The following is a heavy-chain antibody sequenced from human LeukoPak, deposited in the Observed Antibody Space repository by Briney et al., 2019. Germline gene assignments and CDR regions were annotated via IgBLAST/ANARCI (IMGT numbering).Heavy chain of an antibody. CDR3: ARPTLLRYFDWLLYQRPASFYFDY. V-gene: IGHV3-7*01. J-gene: IGHJ4*02. D-gene: IGHD3-9*01. CDR2: LKQDGSEK. CDR1: GFTFSSYW. Sequence: PGGSLRLSCAASGFTFSSYWMSWVRQAPGKGLEWVANLKQDGSEKYYVDSVKGRFTISRDNAKNSLYLQMNSLRAEDTAVYYCARPTLLRYFDWLLYQRPASFYFDYWGQGTLVTVSS.